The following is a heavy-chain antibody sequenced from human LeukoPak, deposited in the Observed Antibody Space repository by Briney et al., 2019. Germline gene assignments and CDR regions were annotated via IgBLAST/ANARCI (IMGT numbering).Heavy chain of an antibody. CDR2: ISGSGGST. CDR1: GFTFSSYA. Sequence: GSLRLSCAASGFTFSSYAMSWVRQAPGKGLEWVSAISGSGGSTYYADSVKGRFTISRDNSKNTLYLQMNSLRAEDTAVYYCAKSRTGYSSSWYAYWGQGTLVTVSS. CDR3: AKSRTGYSSSWYAY. V-gene: IGHV3-23*01. D-gene: IGHD6-13*01. J-gene: IGHJ4*02.